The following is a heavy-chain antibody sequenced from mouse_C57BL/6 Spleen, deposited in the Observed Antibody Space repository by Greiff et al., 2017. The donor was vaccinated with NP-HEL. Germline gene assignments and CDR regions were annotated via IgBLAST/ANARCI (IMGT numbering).Heavy chain of an antibody. CDR1: GYSITSGYD. J-gene: IGHJ2*01. V-gene: IGHV3-1*01. D-gene: IGHD4-1*01. CDR3: ARGNWAYFDY. CDR2: ISYSGST. Sequence: EVKVVESGPGMVKPSQSLSLTCTVTGYSITSGYDWHWIRHFPGNKLEWMGYISYSGSTNYNPSLKSRISITHDTSKNHFFLKLNSVTTEDTATYYCARGNWAYFDYWGQGTTLTVSS.